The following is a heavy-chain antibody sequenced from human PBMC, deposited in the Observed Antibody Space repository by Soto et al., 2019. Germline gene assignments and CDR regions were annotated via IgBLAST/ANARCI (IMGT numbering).Heavy chain of an antibody. CDR2: VYSSGTT. CDR3: ARAGDDCSAAKCYVIDY. Sequence: PSETLSLTCSVSGGSINSYWWSWIRQPAGKGLEWIGRVYSSGTTDYNPSLNSRATLSVETSKNQFSLKLSSVTAADTAVYYCARAGDDCSAAKCYVIDYWGQGTLVTVSS. D-gene: IGHD2-2*01. J-gene: IGHJ4*02. CDR1: GGSINSYW. V-gene: IGHV4-4*07.